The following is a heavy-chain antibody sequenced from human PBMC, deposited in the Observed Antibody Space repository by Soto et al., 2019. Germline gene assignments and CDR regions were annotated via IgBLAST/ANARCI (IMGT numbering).Heavy chain of an antibody. CDR3: AKSPIAAAGTTFFDY. CDR2: IIGSGGST. J-gene: IGHJ4*02. CDR1: GXTFSSYS. Sequence: GSLRLSCAASGXTFSSYSMSWVRQAPGRGLEWVSSIIGSGGSTYYADSVNGLFTISRDNSKHTLYLQMNSLRADDTAVYYCAKSPIAAAGTTFFDYWGQGTLATVS. V-gene: IGHV3-23*01. D-gene: IGHD6-13*01.